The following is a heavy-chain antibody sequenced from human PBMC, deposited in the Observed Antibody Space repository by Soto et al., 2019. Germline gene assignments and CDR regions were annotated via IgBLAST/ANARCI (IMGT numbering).Heavy chain of an antibody. CDR1: GYTFTSYG. J-gene: IGHJ6*02. CDR3: ARVKEDSGYDAVYYGMDV. V-gene: IGHV1-18*04. CDR2: ISVYNGNT. D-gene: IGHD5-12*01. Sequence: ASVKVSCNASGYTFTSYGISWVRQAPGQGLEWMGWISVYNGNTNYAQKLQGRVTMTTDTSTSTAHMELRSLRSEDTAVYYCARVKEDSGYDAVYYGMDVWGQGTTVTVSS.